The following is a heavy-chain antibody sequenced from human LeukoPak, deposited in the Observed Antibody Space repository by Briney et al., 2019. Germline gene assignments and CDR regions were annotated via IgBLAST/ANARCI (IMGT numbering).Heavy chain of an antibody. CDR1: GGSISSSSYY. CDR3: ARAELLWFGELTPIDY. D-gene: IGHD3-10*01. Sequence: PSETLSLTCTVSGGSISSSSYYWGWIRQPPGKGLEWIGSIYHSGSTYYNPSLKSRVTISVDTSKNQFSLKLSSVTAADTAVYYCARAELLWFGELTPIDYWGQGTLVTVSS. J-gene: IGHJ4*02. V-gene: IGHV4-39*07. CDR2: IYHSGST.